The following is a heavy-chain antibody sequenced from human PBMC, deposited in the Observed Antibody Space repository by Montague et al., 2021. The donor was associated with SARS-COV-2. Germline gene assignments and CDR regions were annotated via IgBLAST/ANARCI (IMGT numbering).Heavy chain of an antibody. D-gene: IGHD6-13*01. Sequence: SETLSLTCTVSGGSISSSGYYWGWIRQPPGKGLEWIGSIYYSGSTYYNPSLKSRVTISVDTSKNQFSLKLSSVTAADTAVYYCAGVGRRQLVRLSGMDVWGQGTMVTVSS. V-gene: IGHV4-39*07. CDR3: AGVGRRQLVRLSGMDV. CDR1: GGSISSSGYY. J-gene: IGHJ6*02. CDR2: IYYSGST.